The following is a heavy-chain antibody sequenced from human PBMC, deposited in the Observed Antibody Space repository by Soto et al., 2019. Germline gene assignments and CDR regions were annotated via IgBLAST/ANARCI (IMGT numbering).Heavy chain of an antibody. CDR2: ISYDGSNK. CDR1: GFTFSSYG. J-gene: IGHJ4*02. Sequence: VQLVESGGGVVQAGRSLRLSCAASGFTFSSYGMHWVRQAPGKGLEWVAVISYDGSNKYYADSVKGRFTISRDNSKNTLYLQMNSLRAEDTAVYYCAKGCLPYCSGGSCYPVGPFWGQGTLVTVSS. D-gene: IGHD2-15*01. CDR3: AKGCLPYCSGGSCYPVGPF. V-gene: IGHV3-30*18.